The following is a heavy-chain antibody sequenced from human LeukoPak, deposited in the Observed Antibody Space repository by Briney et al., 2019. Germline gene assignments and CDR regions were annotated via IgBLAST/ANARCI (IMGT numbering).Heavy chain of an antibody. CDR3: AKLAERDILTGYYQFDY. V-gene: IGHV3-74*01. CDR1: GFTFSSYW. D-gene: IGHD3-9*01. CDR2: INSDGSST. J-gene: IGHJ4*02. Sequence: GGSLRLSCAASGFTFSSYWMHWVRQAPGKGLVWVSRINSDGSSTSYADSVKGRFTISRDNAKNTLYLQMNSLRAEDTAVYYCAKLAERDILTGYYQFDYWGQGTLVTVSS.